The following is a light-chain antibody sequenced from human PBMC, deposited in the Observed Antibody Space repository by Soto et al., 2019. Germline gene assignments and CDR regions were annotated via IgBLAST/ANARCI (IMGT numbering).Light chain of an antibody. J-gene: IGLJ1*01. V-gene: IGLV2-8*01. CDR3: SSYSGTNYHCV. CDR1: SSDVGGYNY. CDR2: EVS. Sequence: QSALTQPPSASGSFGQSVTISCTGTSSDVGGYNYVSWYQQHPGKAPKLMIYEVSERPSGVPDRFSGSKSGNTASLTVSGLQADDEADYYCSSYSGTNYHCVFGTGTKVTVL.